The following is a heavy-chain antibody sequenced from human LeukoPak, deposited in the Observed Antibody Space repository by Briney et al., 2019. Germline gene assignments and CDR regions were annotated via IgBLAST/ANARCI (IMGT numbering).Heavy chain of an antibody. D-gene: IGHD1/OR15-1a*01. V-gene: IGHV3-66*01. CDR3: ARDSGNTDY. CDR2: IYSGGST. Sequence: GGSLRLSCAASEFSVGSNYMTWVRQAPGRGLEWVSLIYSGGSTYYADSVKGRFTISRDNSKNTLYLQMNSLRAEDTAVYYCARDSGNTDYWGQGTLVTVSS. J-gene: IGHJ4*02. CDR1: EFSVGSNY.